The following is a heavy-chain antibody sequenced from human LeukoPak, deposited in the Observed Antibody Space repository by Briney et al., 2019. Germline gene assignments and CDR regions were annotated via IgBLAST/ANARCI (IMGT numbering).Heavy chain of an antibody. CDR2: IYYSGST. J-gene: IGHJ5*02. Sequence: SETLSLTCTVSGGSISSYYWSWIRQPPGKGLEWIGYIYYSGSTNYNPSLKSRVTISVDTSKNQFSLKLSSVTAADTAVYYCARDLFYYGLNWFDPWGQGTLVTVSS. CDR1: GGSISSYY. D-gene: IGHD3-10*01. CDR3: ARDLFYYGLNWFDP. V-gene: IGHV4-59*01.